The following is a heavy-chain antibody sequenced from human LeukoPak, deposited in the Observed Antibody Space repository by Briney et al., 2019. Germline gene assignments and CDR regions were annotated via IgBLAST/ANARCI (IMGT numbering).Heavy chain of an antibody. V-gene: IGHV3-48*01. J-gene: IGHJ4*02. Sequence: GGSLRLSCAASGFTFSSYSMNWVRQAPGKGLEWVSYISSSSSTIYYADSVKGRFTISRDNAKNSLYLQMNSLRAEDTAVYYCARGGPRFSDYRGQGTLVTVSS. CDR3: ARGGPRFSDY. CDR2: ISSSSSTI. CDR1: GFTFSSYS. D-gene: IGHD3-3*01.